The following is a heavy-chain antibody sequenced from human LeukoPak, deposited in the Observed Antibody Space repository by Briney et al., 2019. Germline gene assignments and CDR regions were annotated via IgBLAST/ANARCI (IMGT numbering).Heavy chain of an antibody. Sequence: SVKVSCKASGGTFSSYAISWVRQAPGQGLEWMGGIIPIFGTANYAQKFQGRITITADESTSTAYMELSSLRSEDTAVYYCASTPYYYGSGSYYHQGYYFDYWGQGTLVTVSS. CDR2: IIPIFGTA. J-gene: IGHJ4*02. CDR1: GGTFSSYA. D-gene: IGHD3-10*01. V-gene: IGHV1-69*13. CDR3: ASTPYYYGSGSYYHQGYYFDY.